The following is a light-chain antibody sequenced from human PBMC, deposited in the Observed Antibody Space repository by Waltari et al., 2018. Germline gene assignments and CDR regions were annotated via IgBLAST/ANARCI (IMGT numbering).Light chain of an antibody. CDR3: QTGGHGTWV. V-gene: IGLV4-69*01. CDR2: VNSDGTH. J-gene: IGLJ3*02. Sequence: QLVLTQSPSASASLGASIKLTCTLSSGHSSHIIAWLQQQPEKGPRYLMKVNSDGTHSKGDEITERFSGSSSGAERYLTISNLQSEDEADYYGQTGGHGTWVFGGGTKVTVL. CDR1: SGHSSHI.